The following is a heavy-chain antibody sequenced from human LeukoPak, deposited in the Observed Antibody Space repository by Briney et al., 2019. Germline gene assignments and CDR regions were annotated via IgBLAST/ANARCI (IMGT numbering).Heavy chain of an antibody. CDR3: AKDGRGSGSYYYFDY. V-gene: IGHV3-23*01. CDR1: GFTFSSYA. Sequence: GGSLRLSCAASGFTFSSYATTWVRQAPGKGLEWASSISGSGGTTYYADSVKGRFTISRDNSKNTLYLQMNSLRAEDTAVYYCAKDGRGSGSYYYFDYWGQGTLVTVSP. J-gene: IGHJ4*02. D-gene: IGHD3-10*01. CDR2: ISGSGGTT.